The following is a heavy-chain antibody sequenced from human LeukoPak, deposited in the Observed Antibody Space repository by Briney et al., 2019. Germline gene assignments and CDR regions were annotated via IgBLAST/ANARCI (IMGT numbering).Heavy chain of an antibody. D-gene: IGHD3-22*01. Sequence: SETLSLTCTVSGGSLSSYYWNWIRQPPGKGLEWIGYINYSGSTNYNPYPKSRATISVDTSKNQFSLKLTSVTAADTAVYHCATLGFDSSGYAVFDYWGQGTLVTVSS. CDR3: ATLGFDSSGYAVFDY. CDR1: GGSLSSYY. J-gene: IGHJ4*02. V-gene: IGHV4-59*08. CDR2: INYSGST.